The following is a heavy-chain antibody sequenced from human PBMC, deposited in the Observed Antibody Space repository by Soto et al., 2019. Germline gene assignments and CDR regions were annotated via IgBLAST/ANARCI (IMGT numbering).Heavy chain of an antibody. CDR2: ISSSSSYI. D-gene: IGHD2-2*01. CDR3: ARGVIVVVQAENWFDP. CDR1: GFTFSSYT. V-gene: IGHV3-21*01. J-gene: IGHJ5*02. Sequence: GSLRLSCEASGFTFSSYTMHWVRQAPGKGLEWVSSISSSSSYIYYADSVKGRFTISRDDAKNSLYLQMNSLRAEDTAVYYCARGVIVVVQAENWFDPWGQGTLVTVS.